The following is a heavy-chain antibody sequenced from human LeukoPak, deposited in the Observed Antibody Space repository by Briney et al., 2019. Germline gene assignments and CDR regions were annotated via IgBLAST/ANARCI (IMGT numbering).Heavy chain of an antibody. CDR3: ATGYGGIAAAGTHYYFFGMDV. J-gene: IGHJ6*02. D-gene: IGHD6-13*01. CDR2: FDPEDGKT. Sequence: ASVKVSCKVSGYTLTELSMHWVRQAPGKGLEWMGGFDPEDGKTIYVQKFQGRVTMTEDTSAATAYMVLSSLRSEDTAVYYCATGYGGIAAAGTHYYFFGMDVWGQGTTVTVSS. CDR1: GYTLTELS. V-gene: IGHV1-24*01.